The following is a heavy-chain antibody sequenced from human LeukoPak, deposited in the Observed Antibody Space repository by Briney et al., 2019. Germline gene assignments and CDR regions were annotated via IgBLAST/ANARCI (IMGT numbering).Heavy chain of an antibody. V-gene: IGHV3-21*04. CDR1: GFTFSSYS. D-gene: IGHD3-10*01. CDR3: ARARRGSSYYFDY. Sequence: GGSLRLSCVASGFTFSSYSMNWVRQAPGKGLEWVSSITSSSSYIYYADSLKGRFTISRDNAKNSLYLQMNSLRAEDTAFYYCARARRGSSYYFDYWGQGTLVTVSS. CDR2: ITSSSSYI. J-gene: IGHJ4*02.